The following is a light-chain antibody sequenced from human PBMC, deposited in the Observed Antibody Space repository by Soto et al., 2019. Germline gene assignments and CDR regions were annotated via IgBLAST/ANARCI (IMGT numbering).Light chain of an antibody. CDR1: QSITYW. CDR2: DVF. J-gene: IGKJ2*01. CDR3: QQYHSFSFT. Sequence: DIQMTQSPSSLSASVGDRVTITCRASQSITYWLAWYQQKPGRAPKLLIYDVFNLQSGVPSRFSGSGSGTECTLTISILQPDDSATYYCQQYHSFSFTFGQGTKLEIK. V-gene: IGKV1-5*01.